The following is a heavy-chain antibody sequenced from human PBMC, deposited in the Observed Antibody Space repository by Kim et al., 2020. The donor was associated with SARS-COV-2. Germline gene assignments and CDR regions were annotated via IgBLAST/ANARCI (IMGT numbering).Heavy chain of an antibody. CDR3: ARRSGGGQQLAFDY. D-gene: IGHD6-13*01. Sequence: SETLSLTCTVSGASISSYYWSWIRQPPGKGLEWIGYIYYSGSTNYNPSLKSRVTISVDKSKNQFPLKLSLVTAADTAVYYCARRSGGGQQLAFDYWGQGTLVTVSS. CDR1: GASISSYY. CDR2: IYYSGST. V-gene: IGHV4-59*08. J-gene: IGHJ4*02.